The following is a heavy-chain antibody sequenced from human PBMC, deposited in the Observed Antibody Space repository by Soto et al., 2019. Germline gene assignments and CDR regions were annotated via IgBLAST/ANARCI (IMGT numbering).Heavy chain of an antibody. Sequence: QVQLVQSGAEVKKPGSSVKVSCKASGGTFSSYAISWVRQAPGQGLEWMGGIIPIFGTANYAQKFHGRVTITADESTSTAYMELSSLRSEDTAVYYCARATRTITMILLGAFDIWGQGTMVTVSS. V-gene: IGHV1-69*01. CDR3: ARATRTITMILLGAFDI. J-gene: IGHJ3*02. D-gene: IGHD3-22*01. CDR2: IIPIFGTA. CDR1: GGTFSSYA.